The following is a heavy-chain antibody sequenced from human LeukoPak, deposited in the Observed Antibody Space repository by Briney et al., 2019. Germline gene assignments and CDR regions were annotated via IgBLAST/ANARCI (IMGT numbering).Heavy chain of an antibody. V-gene: IGHV3-23*01. CDR1: GFTFSTYA. J-gene: IGHJ4*02. D-gene: IGHD6-13*01. Sequence: PGGSLRLSCAGSGFTFSTYAMGWVRQAPGKGLEWVSGLSGSGASTYYADSVRGRFTISRDNSKNTLYLQMNSLRAEDTALYYCAKAVSSSTAGSDYWGQGTLVTVSS. CDR3: AKAVSSSTAGSDY. CDR2: LSGSGAST.